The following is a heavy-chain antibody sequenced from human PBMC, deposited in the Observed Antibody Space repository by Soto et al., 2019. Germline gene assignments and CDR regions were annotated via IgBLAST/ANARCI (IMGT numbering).Heavy chain of an antibody. CDR2: IIPIFGTA. J-gene: IGHJ4*02. V-gene: IGHV1-69*13. CDR3: PRGRPGCGTAGLDY. CDR1: GGTFSSYA. D-gene: IGHD1-1*01. Sequence: ASVKVSCKAPGGTFSSYAISWVRQAPGQGLEWMGGIIPIFGTANYAQKFQGRVTITADESTSTAYMELSSLRSEYTAVYYCPRGRPGCGTAGLDYWAQGTLV.